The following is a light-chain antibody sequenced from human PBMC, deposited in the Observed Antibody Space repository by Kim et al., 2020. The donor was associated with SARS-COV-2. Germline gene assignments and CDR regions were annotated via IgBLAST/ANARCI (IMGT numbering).Light chain of an antibody. CDR2: QDN. J-gene: IGLJ2*01. Sequence: SYELTQPPSVSVSPGQTASITCSGDKLGDKYACWYKQKPGQSPVVVIYQDNKRPSGIPERFSGSNSGNTATLTISGTQAMDEADYYCQAWDSSTVVFGGGTQLTVL. CDR3: QAWDSSTVV. V-gene: IGLV3-1*01. CDR1: KLGDKY.